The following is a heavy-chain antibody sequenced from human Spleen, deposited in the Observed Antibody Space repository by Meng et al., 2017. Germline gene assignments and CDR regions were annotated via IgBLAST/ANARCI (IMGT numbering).Heavy chain of an antibody. CDR1: GFIFSSYA. D-gene: IGHD3-22*01. Sequence: GGSLRLSCAASGFIFSSYAMHWVRQAPGKGLEYVSAISSNGGRTYYANSVKGRFTISRDNSKNTLYLQMNSLRAEDTAVYYCAKGGFHRIVVVTYGMDVWGQGTTVTVSS. J-gene: IGHJ6*02. CDR3: AKGGFHRIVVVTYGMDV. CDR2: ISSNGGRT. V-gene: IGHV3-64*01.